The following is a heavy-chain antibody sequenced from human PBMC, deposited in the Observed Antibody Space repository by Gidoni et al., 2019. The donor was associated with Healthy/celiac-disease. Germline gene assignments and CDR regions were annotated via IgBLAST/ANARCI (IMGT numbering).Heavy chain of an antibody. CDR3: AREGHYYDSSGYQDWYFDL. V-gene: IGHV3-21*01. CDR2: ISSSSSYI. J-gene: IGHJ2*01. CDR1: GFPFRTSS. Sequence: EVQLVESGGGLVKPGGSLRLSCAASGFPFRTSSMNWVRQAPGKGLEWVSSISSSSSYIYYADSVKGRFTISRDNAKNSLYLQMNSLRAEDTAVYYCAREGHYYDSSGYQDWYFDLWGRGTLVTVSS. D-gene: IGHD3-22*01.